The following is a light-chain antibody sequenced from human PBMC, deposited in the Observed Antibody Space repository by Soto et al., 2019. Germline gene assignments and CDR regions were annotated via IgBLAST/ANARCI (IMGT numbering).Light chain of an antibody. CDR2: DAS. CDR3: QQFNGDPS. J-gene: IGKJ5*01. V-gene: IGKV1-13*02. Sequence: AIQLTQSPSSLSASVGDRVIITCRASQGVGRALAWYQQKPGKSPKLLIYDASILETGAPARFSGRGSGTDFTLTISTLQPEDFATYYCQQFNGDPSFGQGTRLDIK. CDR1: QGVGRA.